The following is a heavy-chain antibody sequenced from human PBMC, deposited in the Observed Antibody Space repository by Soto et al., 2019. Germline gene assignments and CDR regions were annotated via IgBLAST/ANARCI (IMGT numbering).Heavy chain of an antibody. D-gene: IGHD5-12*01. CDR1: GGTFSSYA. V-gene: IGHV1-69*12. CDR2: IIPIFGTA. CDR3: ARGLDSGYDFDY. Sequence: QVQLVQSGAEVKKPGSSVKVSCKASGGTFSSYAISWVRQAPGQGLEWMGGIIPIFGTANYAQKFQGRVXLXAXXSTSTAYMELSSLRSEDAAVYYCARGLDSGYDFDYWGQGTLVTVSS. J-gene: IGHJ4*02.